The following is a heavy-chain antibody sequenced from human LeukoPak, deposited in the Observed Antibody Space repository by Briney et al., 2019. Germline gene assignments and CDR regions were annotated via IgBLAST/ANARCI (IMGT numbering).Heavy chain of an antibody. D-gene: IGHD6-19*01. CDR3: ARVPQWLVHYWYFDL. CDR2: ISSSGSTI. CDR1: GFTFSDYY. Sequence: GGSLRLSCAASGFTFSDYYMSWIRQAPGKGLEWVSYISSSGSTIYYADSVKGRFTISRDNAKNSLYLQMNSLRAEDTAVYYCARVPQWLVHYWYFDLWGRGTLVTVSS. J-gene: IGHJ2*01. V-gene: IGHV3-11*01.